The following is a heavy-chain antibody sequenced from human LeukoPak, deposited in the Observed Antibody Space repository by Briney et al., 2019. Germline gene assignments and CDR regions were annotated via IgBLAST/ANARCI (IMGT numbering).Heavy chain of an antibody. D-gene: IGHD4-17*01. J-gene: IGHJ4*02. V-gene: IGHV3-23*01. Sequence: PGGSLRLSCAASGFTFTTYAMNWVRQAPGKGLEWVSGISASGDSTYYADSVKGRFTISRDNSRNTLYLQMNSLRAEDTAVYYCARCYGDHAPFDYWGQGTLVTVSS. CDR2: ISASGDST. CDR1: GFTFTTYA. CDR3: ARCYGDHAPFDY.